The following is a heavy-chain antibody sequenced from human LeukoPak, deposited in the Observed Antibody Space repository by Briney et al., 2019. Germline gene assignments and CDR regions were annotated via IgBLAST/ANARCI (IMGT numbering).Heavy chain of an antibody. CDR2: ISSGSTYI. CDR1: GFIFSSFS. V-gene: IGHV3-21*01. J-gene: IGHJ5*01. Sequence: GGSLRLSCTASGFIFSSFSMNWVRQAPGKGLEWVSSISSGSTYIYVADSLKGRFTVSRDNAEKSLYLQMNSLRAEDTAVYYCARDGGAGPQRDGWFDSWGQGTLVTVSS. CDR3: ARDGGAGPQRDGWFDS. D-gene: IGHD2-21*01.